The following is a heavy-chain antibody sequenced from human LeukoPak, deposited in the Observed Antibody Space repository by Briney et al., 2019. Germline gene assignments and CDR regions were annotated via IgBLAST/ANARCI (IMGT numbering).Heavy chain of an antibody. CDR1: GGSMSSYY. J-gene: IGHJ3*02. Sequence: SETLSLTCTVSGGSMSSYYWSWIRQPPGKGLEWIGHVYYSGSTNYNPSLKSRVTISVDTSKNQFSLKLSSVTAADTAVYYCARHGKRLRYFDDAFDIWGQGTMVTVSS. CDR2: VYYSGST. CDR3: ARHGKRLRYFDDAFDI. D-gene: IGHD3-9*01. V-gene: IGHV4-59*08.